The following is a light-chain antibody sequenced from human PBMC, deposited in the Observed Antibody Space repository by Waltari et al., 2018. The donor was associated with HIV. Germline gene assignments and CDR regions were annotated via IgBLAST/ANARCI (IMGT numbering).Light chain of an antibody. CDR1: SSNIGTNT. CDR2: SNK. V-gene: IGLV1-44*01. Sequence: QSVPTQPPSASGTPGQRVTISCSGSSSNIGTNTVHWYQHLPGSAPKLLIYSNKQRPSGVPDRFSASKSGTSASLAISGLRSEDEAEYYCAAWDENLNGLFGGGTKLTVL. J-gene: IGLJ3*02. CDR3: AAWDENLNGL.